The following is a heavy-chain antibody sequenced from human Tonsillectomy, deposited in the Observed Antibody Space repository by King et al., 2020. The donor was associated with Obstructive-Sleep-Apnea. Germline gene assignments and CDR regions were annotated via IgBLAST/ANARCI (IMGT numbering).Heavy chain of an antibody. J-gene: IGHJ4*02. D-gene: IGHD3-3*01. CDR2: ISYDGSNK. CDR3: ARDGLEWLTPDY. CDR1: GFAFSTYA. V-gene: IGHV3-30*04. Sequence: VQLVESGGGVVQPGRSLRLSCAASGFAFSTYALHWVRQAPGKGLEWVAVISYDGSNKYYADSVKGRFTISRDNSKSTLYLQVNSLRAEDTAIYYCARDGLEWLTPDYWGRGTLVTVSS.